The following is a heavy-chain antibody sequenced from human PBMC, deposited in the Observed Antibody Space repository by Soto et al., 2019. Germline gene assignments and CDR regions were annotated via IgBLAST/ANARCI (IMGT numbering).Heavy chain of an antibody. J-gene: IGHJ3*02. V-gene: IGHV4-39*01. D-gene: IGHD2-15*01. CDR3: AKTPGLVAATPYDAFDI. CDR2: IYYSGST. Sequence: SETLSLTCTVSGGSISSSSYYWGWIRQPPGKGLEWIGSIYYSGSTYYNPSLKSRVTISVDTSKNQFSLKLSSVTAADTAVYYCAKTPGLVAATPYDAFDIWGQGTMVTVSS. CDR1: GGSISSSSYY.